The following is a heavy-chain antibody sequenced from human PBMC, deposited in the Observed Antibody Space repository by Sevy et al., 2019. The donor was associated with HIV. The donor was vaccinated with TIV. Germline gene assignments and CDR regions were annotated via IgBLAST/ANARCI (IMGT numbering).Heavy chain of an antibody. D-gene: IGHD2-2*01. CDR1: GDSVSSGSSC. J-gene: IGHJ4*02. V-gene: IGHV4-61*01. CDR2: MYYSGGT. Sequence: SETLSLTCTVSGDSVSSGSSCWSWIRQSPGRGLEWIGYMYYSGGTNYNPSLKSRVTLSVDTSKKQFSLKLSSVTAAETAVYYCATNSSTSALDSWGQGTLVTVSS. CDR3: ATNSSTSALDS.